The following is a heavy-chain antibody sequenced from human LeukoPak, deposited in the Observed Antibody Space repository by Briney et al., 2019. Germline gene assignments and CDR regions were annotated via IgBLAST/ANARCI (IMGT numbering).Heavy chain of an antibody. CDR2: VSNDGSKK. Sequence: GGSLRLSCVASEFRFSTYAMHWVRQPPGKGLEWVAIVSNDGSKKYYVDSVKGRFTISRDNAKSSLYLQMNSLRAEDTAVYYCVRDKYDSSGRFDYWGQGTLVTVSS. D-gene: IGHD3-22*01. CDR3: VRDKYDSSGRFDY. V-gene: IGHV3-30*04. J-gene: IGHJ4*02. CDR1: EFRFSTYA.